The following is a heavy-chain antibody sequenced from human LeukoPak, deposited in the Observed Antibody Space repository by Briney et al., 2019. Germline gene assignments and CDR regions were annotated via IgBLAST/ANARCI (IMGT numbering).Heavy chain of an antibody. CDR3: AKDRDSYMDV. Sequence: PGGSLRLSCAASGFTFSSYGMQWVRQAPGKGLEWVAFIRYDGSNKYYTDSVKGRFTISRDNSKNTLYLQMNSLRTEDTAVYYCAKDRDSYMDVWGKGTTVTISS. J-gene: IGHJ6*03. CDR2: IRYDGSNK. V-gene: IGHV3-30*02. CDR1: GFTFSSYG.